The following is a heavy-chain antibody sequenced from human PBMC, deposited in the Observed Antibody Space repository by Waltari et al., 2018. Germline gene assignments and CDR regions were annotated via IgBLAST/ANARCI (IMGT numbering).Heavy chain of an antibody. CDR1: GFTFSRTV. Sequence: QVQLVDSGGGVVQPGRSLRLSCAASGFTFSRTVMHWVRQAPGKGLEWVAGLSFDANDAYYADSGKGRFTISRDNSKNTLYLQMNSLRTDDTAVYYCARTTTYYYDVSGYFSPYYFDYWGQGTLVTVSS. J-gene: IGHJ4*02. CDR2: LSFDANDA. CDR3: ARTTTYYYDVSGYFSPYYFDY. D-gene: IGHD3-22*01. V-gene: IGHV3-30*06.